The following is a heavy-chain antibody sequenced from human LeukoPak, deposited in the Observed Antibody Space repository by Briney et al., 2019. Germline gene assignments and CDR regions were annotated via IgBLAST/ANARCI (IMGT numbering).Heavy chain of an antibody. CDR3: ARGGQWEDY. Sequence: SETLSLTCTVSGGSISSSSYYWGWIRQPPGKGLEWIGSIYYSGSTYYNPSLKSRVTISVDTSKNQFSLKLSSVTAADTAVYYCARGGQWEDYWGQGTLVTVSS. V-gene: IGHV4-39*07. J-gene: IGHJ4*02. CDR2: IYYSGST. D-gene: IGHD1-26*01. CDR1: GGSISSSSYY.